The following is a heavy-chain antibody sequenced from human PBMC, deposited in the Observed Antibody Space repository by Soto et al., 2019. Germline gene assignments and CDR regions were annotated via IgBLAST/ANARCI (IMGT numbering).Heavy chain of an antibody. V-gene: IGHV4-39*01. Sequence: SETLSLTCTVSGGSISSSSYYWGWIRQPPGKGLEWIGSIYYSGITHYNPSLMSRVTISVDTSKNQFSLKLNSATAADTAVYYCASLPRTDYGYSSVGYWGQGTLVTVSS. CDR2: IYYSGIT. D-gene: IGHD5-18*01. CDR3: ASLPRTDYGYSSVGY. CDR1: GGSISSSSYY. J-gene: IGHJ4*02.